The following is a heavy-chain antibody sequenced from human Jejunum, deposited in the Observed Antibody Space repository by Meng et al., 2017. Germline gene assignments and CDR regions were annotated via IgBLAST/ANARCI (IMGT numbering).Heavy chain of an antibody. J-gene: IGHJ2*01. V-gene: IGHV3-23*03. CDR3: AKDKVYNDGIWDFDL. CDR1: GFSFTYA. Sequence: GGSLRLSCAGSGFSFTYAMSWVRQAPGKGLEWVSGIVTDSSSKYYADSVKGRFVISRDNSKNTLYLQLNRLRADDTAVYYCAKDKVYNDGIWDFDLWGRGTLVTVSS. CDR2: IVTDSSSK. D-gene: IGHD1-14*01.